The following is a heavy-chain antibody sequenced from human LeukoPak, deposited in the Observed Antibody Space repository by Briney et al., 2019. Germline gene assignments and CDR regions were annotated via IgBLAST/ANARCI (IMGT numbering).Heavy chain of an antibody. V-gene: IGHV3-7*01. D-gene: IGHD5-18*01. Sequence: GGSLRLSCAASGFTFSSYWMSWVRQAPGKGLEWVANIKQDGSEKYYVDSVKGRFTISRDNAKNSLYLQMNSLRAEDTAVYCCARDLRGYSYGYDDYWGQGTLVTVSS. CDR1: GFTFSSYW. CDR2: IKQDGSEK. J-gene: IGHJ4*02. CDR3: ARDLRGYSYGYDDY.